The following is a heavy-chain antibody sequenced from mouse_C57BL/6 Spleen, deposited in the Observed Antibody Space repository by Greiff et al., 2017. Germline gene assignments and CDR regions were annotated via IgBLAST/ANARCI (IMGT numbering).Heavy chain of an antibody. J-gene: IGHJ4*01. Sequence: VHLVESGPELVKPGASVKISCKASGYAFSSSWMNWVKQRPGKGLEWIGRIYPGDGDTNYNGKFKGKATLTADKSSSTAYMQLSSLTSEDSAVYFCHRPHNYGYAMDYWGQGTSVTVSS. CDR3: HRPHNYGYAMDY. CDR2: IYPGDGDT. V-gene: IGHV1-82*01. D-gene: IGHD1-2*01. CDR1: GYAFSSSW.